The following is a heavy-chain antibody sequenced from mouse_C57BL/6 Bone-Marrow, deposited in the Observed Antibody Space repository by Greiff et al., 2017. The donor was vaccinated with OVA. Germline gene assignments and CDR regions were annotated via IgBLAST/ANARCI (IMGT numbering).Heavy chain of an antibody. Sequence: EVKLMESGGGLVQPGGSLSLSCAASGFTFTDYYMSWVRQPPGKALEWLGFIRNKANGYTTEYSASVKGRFTISRDNSQSILYLQMNALRAEDSATYYCARYTYGNYVGNYFDYWGQGTTLTVSS. V-gene: IGHV7-3*01. CDR3: ARYTYGNYVGNYFDY. CDR1: GFTFTDYY. J-gene: IGHJ2*01. CDR2: IRNKANGYTT. D-gene: IGHD2-1*01.